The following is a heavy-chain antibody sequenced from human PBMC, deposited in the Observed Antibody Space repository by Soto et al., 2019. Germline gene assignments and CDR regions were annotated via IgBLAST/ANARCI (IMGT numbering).Heavy chain of an antibody. D-gene: IGHD3-3*01. Sequence: GASVKVSCKASGYTFTSYGISWVRQAPGQGLEWMGWISAYNGNTNYAQKLQGRVTMTTDTSTSTAYMELRSLRSDDTAVYYCARDGNRPYYVFWRGYPPPGWFDPGGQGTLVTVSS. CDR2: ISAYNGNT. CDR1: GYTFTSYG. J-gene: IGHJ5*02. CDR3: ARDGNRPYYVFWRGYPPPGWFDP. V-gene: IGHV1-18*01.